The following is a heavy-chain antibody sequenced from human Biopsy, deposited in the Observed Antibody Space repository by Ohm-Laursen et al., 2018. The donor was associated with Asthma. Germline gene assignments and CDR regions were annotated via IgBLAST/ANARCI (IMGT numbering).Heavy chain of an antibody. J-gene: IGHJ6*02. CDR2: ISYDGSKK. Sequence: SLRLSCSASGFTFSSYGMHWVRQAPGKGLEWVAVISYDGSKKYYADSVKGRFTISRDNSKNTLYLQMNSLRAEDTAAYYCAKDTEWRYDFWSGLSYNYYGMDVWGQGTTVTVSS. V-gene: IGHV3-30*18. CDR1: GFTFSSYG. CDR3: AKDTEWRYDFWSGLSYNYYGMDV. D-gene: IGHD3-3*01.